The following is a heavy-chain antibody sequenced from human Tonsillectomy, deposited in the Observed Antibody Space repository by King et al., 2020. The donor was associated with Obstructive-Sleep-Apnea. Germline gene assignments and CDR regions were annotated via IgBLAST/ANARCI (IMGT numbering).Heavy chain of an antibody. CDR2: IYPGDSDT. CDR1: GYIFTNYW. V-gene: IGHV5-51*01. J-gene: IGHJ6*02. Sequence: QLVQSGAEVKNPGESLKISCKGSGYIFTNYWIGWVRQMPGKGLEWMGIIYPGDSDTRYSPSFPGQVTISADKSISPAYLQGSTLKAPDTAMYYCARESGYGLDVWGQGTTVTVSS. CDR3: ARESGYGLDV. D-gene: IGHD1-26*01.